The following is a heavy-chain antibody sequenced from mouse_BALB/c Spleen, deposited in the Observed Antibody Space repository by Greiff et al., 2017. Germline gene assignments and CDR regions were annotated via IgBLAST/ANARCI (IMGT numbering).Heavy chain of an antibody. Sequence: EVKLVESGGGLVKPGGSLKLSCAASGFAFSSYDMSWVRQTPEKRLEWVAYISSGGGSTYYPDTVKGRFTISRDNAKNTLYLQMSSLKSEDTAMYYCARQDSITTVVPYFDYWGQGTTLTVSS. CDR2: ISSGGGST. D-gene: IGHD1-1*01. CDR1: GFAFSSYD. V-gene: IGHV5-12-1*01. CDR3: ARQDSITTVVPYFDY. J-gene: IGHJ2*01.